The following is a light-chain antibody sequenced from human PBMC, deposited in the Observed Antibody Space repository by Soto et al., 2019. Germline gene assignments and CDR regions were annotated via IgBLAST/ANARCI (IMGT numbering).Light chain of an antibody. CDR3: QQHHNLPPMYT. CDR1: QDISNY. J-gene: IGKJ2*01. Sequence: DIQMTQSPSSLSASVGDRVTITCQASQDISNYLNWYQQKPGKAPKLLIYDASNLEIGVPSRFSGSGSGKNFTFTISSLQPEDIATYYCQQHHNLPPMYTFGQGTKLEIK. V-gene: IGKV1-33*01. CDR2: DAS.